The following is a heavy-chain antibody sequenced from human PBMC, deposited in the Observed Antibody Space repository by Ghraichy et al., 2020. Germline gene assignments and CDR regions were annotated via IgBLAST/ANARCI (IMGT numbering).Heavy chain of an antibody. D-gene: IGHD2-2*01. Sequence: SETLSLTCSVSGDSISSDSYYWSWIRQPPGKGLEWIGQMYHSGSSNYNPSLESRVTMLIDTSKSQFFLKLSSVTAADTALYYCARVPLVIVPAALRGSFDMWGRGTMVTVSP. J-gene: IGHJ3*02. CDR1: GDSISSDSYY. CDR2: MYHSGSS. V-gene: IGHV4-61*01. CDR3: ARVPLVIVPAALRGSFDM.